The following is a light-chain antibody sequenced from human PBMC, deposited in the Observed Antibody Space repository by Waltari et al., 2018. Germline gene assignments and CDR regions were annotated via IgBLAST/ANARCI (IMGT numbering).Light chain of an antibody. CDR1: QRISNIY. J-gene: IGKJ2*01. CDR2: GAS. Sequence: EIVLTQSPGTLSLSPGERATLSCRANQRISNIYLAWYQQKSGQAPGLRIYGASYRATGIPDRFSGSGSGTDFTLTIDRVEPEDVAVYYCQHCGGSPPYTFGQGTKLKI. V-gene: IGKV3-20*01. CDR3: QHCGGSPPYT.